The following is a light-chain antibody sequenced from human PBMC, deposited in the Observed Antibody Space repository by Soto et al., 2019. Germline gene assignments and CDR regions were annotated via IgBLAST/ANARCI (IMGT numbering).Light chain of an antibody. V-gene: IGKV3-11*01. CDR3: QQRSNWPPIFT. J-gene: IGKJ3*01. CDR1: QTVSNY. CDR2: GAS. Sequence: EIVLTQSPATLSLSPGERATLSCRASQTVSNYLDWYQQKPGQAPRLLIYGASNRATGVPARFSGSGSGTDFTISITRLEPEDLAVSYCQQRSNWPPIFTFGPGTKVDVK.